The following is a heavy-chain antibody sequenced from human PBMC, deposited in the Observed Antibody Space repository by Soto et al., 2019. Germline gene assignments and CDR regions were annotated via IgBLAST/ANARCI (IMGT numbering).Heavy chain of an antibody. D-gene: IGHD2-8*01. J-gene: IGHJ5*02. CDR2: INPKSRGT. V-gene: IGHV1-2*02. Sequence: ASVKVSCKASGYTFTDYFIHWVRQAPGQGFEWMGWINPKSRGTTYAQKFQGRVTMTRDTSNSTAYMELRGLRSDDTAIYYCARVTLKAVYWFDPWGHGTLVTVSS. CDR3: ARVTLKAVYWFDP. CDR1: GYTFTDYF.